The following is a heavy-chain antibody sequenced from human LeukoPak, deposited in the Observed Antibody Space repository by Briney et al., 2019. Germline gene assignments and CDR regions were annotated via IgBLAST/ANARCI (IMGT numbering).Heavy chain of an antibody. D-gene: IGHD2-2*01. J-gene: IGHJ6*02. Sequence: GASVKVSCKASGYTFTSYGISWVRQAPGQGLEWMGWISAYNGNTNYAQRLQGRVTMTTDTSTSTAYMELRSLRSDDTAVYYCARDCSSTSCYLGGADYYYYYGMDVWGQGTTVTVSS. CDR3: ARDCSSTSCYLGGADYYYYYGMDV. CDR2: ISAYNGNT. CDR1: GYTFTSYG. V-gene: IGHV1-18*01.